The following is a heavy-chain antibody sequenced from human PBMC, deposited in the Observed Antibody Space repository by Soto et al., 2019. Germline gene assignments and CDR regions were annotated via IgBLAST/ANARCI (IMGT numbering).Heavy chain of an antibody. J-gene: IGHJ3*02. CDR1: GGSFRGYY. CDR3: ARGRRWLQLGAFDI. Sequence: SETLSHKCAVYGGSFRGYYWSWIRQHPGKGLKWNGEINHSESTSYNPSHKSRVTISVDTSKNPFSLKLSSVTAADTAVYYCARGRRWLQLGAFDIWGQGTMVT. V-gene: IGHV4-34*01. CDR2: INHSEST. D-gene: IGHD5-12*01.